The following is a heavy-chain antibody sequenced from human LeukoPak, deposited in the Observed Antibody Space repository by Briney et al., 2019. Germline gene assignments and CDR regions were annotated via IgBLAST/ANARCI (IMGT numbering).Heavy chain of an antibody. D-gene: IGHD4-17*01. CDR1: GGSISSSSYY. Sequence: SSETLSLTCTVSGGSISSSSYYWGWIRQPPGKGLEWIGSIYYSGNTYYNSSLKSRVTISVDTSKNQFSLKLSSVTAADTAIYYCTREYGFMTTVFHAFDIWGQGTMVTVSS. J-gene: IGHJ3*02. V-gene: IGHV4-39*07. CDR3: TREYGFMTTVFHAFDI. CDR2: IYYSGNT.